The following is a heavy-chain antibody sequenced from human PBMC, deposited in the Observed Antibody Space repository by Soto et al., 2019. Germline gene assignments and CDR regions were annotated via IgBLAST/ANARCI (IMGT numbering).Heavy chain of an antibody. CDR2: ISPYTGNT. V-gene: IGHV1-18*04. J-gene: IGHJ6*02. Sequence: QVQLVQSGAEVKRPGASLKVSCTASGYTFTSYGINWVRQAPGPGLEWMGWISPYTGNTNYAQEFQGRVTMTADTSTSTVYMELRRLRSDDTAVYYCAREKGKAVTGTYYYYGMDVWGQGTAVTVSS. CDR3: AREKGKAVTGTYYYYGMDV. D-gene: IGHD6-19*01. CDR1: GYTFTSYG.